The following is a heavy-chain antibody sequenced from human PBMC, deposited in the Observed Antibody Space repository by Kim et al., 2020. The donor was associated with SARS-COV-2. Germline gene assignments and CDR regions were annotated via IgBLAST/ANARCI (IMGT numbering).Heavy chain of an antibody. CDR1: GFTFSDYY. J-gene: IGHJ6*02. CDR2: ISSSGSTI. D-gene: IGHD3-3*01. Sequence: GGSLRLSCAASGFTFSDYYMSWIRQAPGKGLEWVSYISSSGSTIYYADSVKGRFTISRDNAKNSLYLQMNSLRAEDTAAYYCARENSHITIFGVVTRIGMDVWGQGTTVTVSS. CDR3: ARENSHITIFGVVTRIGMDV. V-gene: IGHV3-11*01.